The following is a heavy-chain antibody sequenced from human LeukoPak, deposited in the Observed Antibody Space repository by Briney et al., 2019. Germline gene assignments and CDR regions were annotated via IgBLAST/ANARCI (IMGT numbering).Heavy chain of an antibody. D-gene: IGHD3-3*01. CDR1: GFTFSSYG. J-gene: IGHJ4*02. V-gene: IGHV3-33*08. CDR2: IWYDGSNK. Sequence: PGGSLRLSCAASGFTFSSYGMHWVRQAPGKGLEWVAVIWYDGSNKYYADSVKGRFTISRDNSKNTLYLQMNSLRAEDTAVYYCAREGANVLRFLEWPYYFDYWGQGTLVTVSS. CDR3: AREGANVLRFLEWPYYFDY.